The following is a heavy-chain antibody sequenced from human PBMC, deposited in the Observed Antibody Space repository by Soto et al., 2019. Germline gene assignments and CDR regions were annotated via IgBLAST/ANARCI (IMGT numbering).Heavy chain of an antibody. CDR2: MNPNSGNT. Sequence: QVQLVQSGAEVKKPGASVKVSCKASGSTFTSYDINWVRQATGQGLEWMGWMNPNSGNTGYAQKFQGRVTMTRNTSISTAYMDLSSLRSEDTAVYYCARERSAAGTGWFDPWGQGTLVTVSS. V-gene: IGHV1-8*01. CDR1: GSTFTSYD. CDR3: ARERSAAGTGWFDP. D-gene: IGHD6-13*01. J-gene: IGHJ5*02.